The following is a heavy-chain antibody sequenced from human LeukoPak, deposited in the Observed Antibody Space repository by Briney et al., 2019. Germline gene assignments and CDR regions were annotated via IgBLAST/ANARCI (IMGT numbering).Heavy chain of an antibody. CDR3: AREAVGATSP. D-gene: IGHD1-26*01. CDR1: GYTFTDYY. Sequence: ASMRVSCKTSGYTFTDYYMHWVRQAPGQGLEWMGWISAYNGNTNYAQKLQGRVTMTTDTSTSTAYMELRSLRSDDTAVYYCAREAVGATSPWGQGTLVTVSS. V-gene: IGHV1-18*04. CDR2: ISAYNGNT. J-gene: IGHJ5*02.